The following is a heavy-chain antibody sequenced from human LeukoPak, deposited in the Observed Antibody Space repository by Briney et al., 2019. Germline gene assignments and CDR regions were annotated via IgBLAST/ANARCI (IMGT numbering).Heavy chain of an antibody. D-gene: IGHD5-12*01. V-gene: IGHV3-30*18. CDR1: RFTFSSYG. Sequence: GGSLRLSCAASRFTFSSYGMHWVRQAPGKGLEWVAVISYDGSYKYYADSVKGRFTISRDNSKNTLYLQMNSLRAEDTAVYYCAKETGYALWAFDIWGQGTMVTVSS. CDR3: AKETGYALWAFDI. CDR2: ISYDGSYK. J-gene: IGHJ3*02.